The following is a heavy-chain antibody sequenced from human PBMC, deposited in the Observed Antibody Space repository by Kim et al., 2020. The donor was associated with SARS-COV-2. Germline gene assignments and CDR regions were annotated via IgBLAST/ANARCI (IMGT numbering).Heavy chain of an antibody. J-gene: IGHJ6*02. D-gene: IGHD6-19*01. Sequence: SVKVSCKASGGTFSSYAISWVRQAPGQGLEWMGGIIPIFGTANYAQKFQGRVTITADESTSTAYMELSSLRSEDTAVYYCAREGAWEAVAGTNYYYGMDVWGQGTTVTVSS. CDR2: IIPIFGTA. CDR3: AREGAWEAVAGTNYYYGMDV. CDR1: GGTFSSYA. V-gene: IGHV1-69*13.